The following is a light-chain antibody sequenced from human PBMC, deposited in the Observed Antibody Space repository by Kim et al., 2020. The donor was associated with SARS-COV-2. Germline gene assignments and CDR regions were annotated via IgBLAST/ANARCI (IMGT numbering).Light chain of an antibody. CDR2: GAY. V-gene: IGKV3-15*01. J-gene: IGKJ1*01. Sequence: SLGKRATLSGRASQSIGRNLAWYQQRPGQAPRLLVYGAYTRATGIPVRISGSGSGTDFTLTISNLQSEDFAVYYCQQYNFWPQWTFGQGTKVDIK. CDR1: QSIGRN. CDR3: QQYNFWPQWT.